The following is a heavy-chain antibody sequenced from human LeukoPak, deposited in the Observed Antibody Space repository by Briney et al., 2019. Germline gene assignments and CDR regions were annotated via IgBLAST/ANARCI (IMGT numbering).Heavy chain of an antibody. D-gene: IGHD3-22*01. CDR1: GYTFTSYD. Sequence: GSVRVSCKASGYTFTSYDINWVRQAPGQGLEWMGWMNPNSGNTDYAQKLKGRVTMTRTTSINTPYMELSSLRSEDTAVYYCARGKIGKGAPRWFDPWGQGTLVTVSS. V-gene: IGHV1-8*01. J-gene: IGHJ5*02. CDR2: MNPNSGNT. CDR3: ARGKIGKGAPRWFDP.